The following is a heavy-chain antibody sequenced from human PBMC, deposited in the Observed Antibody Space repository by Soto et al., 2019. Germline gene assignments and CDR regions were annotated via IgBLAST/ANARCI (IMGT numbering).Heavy chain of an antibody. Sequence: SQTLSLTCAISGDSVSGNRAAWNCIRQSPSRGLEWLGRTYYRSKWYNDYALSVKSRITINPDASKNQFSLQLNSVTPEDTAVYYCARSYINNWFDYWGQGTLVTVSS. CDR2: TYYRSKWYN. CDR1: GDSVSGNRAA. V-gene: IGHV6-1*01. CDR3: ARSYINNWFDY. J-gene: IGHJ4*02. D-gene: IGHD1-20*01.